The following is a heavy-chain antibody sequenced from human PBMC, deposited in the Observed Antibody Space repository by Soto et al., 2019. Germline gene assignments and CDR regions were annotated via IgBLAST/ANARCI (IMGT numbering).Heavy chain of an antibody. CDR1: GGSISSYY. J-gene: IGHJ4*02. V-gene: IGHV4-59*12. D-gene: IGHD6-19*01. Sequence: SETLSLTCTVSGGSISSYYWSWIRQPPGKGLEWIGYIYYSGSTNYNPSLKSRVTISVDTSKNQFSLYLQMNSLRAEDTAVYYSERDLAVALFDYWGQGTLVTVSS. CDR3: ERDLAVALFDY. CDR2: IYYSGST.